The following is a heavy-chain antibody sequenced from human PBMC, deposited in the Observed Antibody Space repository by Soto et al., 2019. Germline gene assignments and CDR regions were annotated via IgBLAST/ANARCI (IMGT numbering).Heavy chain of an antibody. J-gene: IGHJ6*02. Sequence: QVQLVQSGAEVKKPGASVKVSCKASGYTFTSYGISWVRQAPGQGLERMGWISAYNGNTNYAQKLQGRVTMTTDTSTCTAYMELRSLRSDDTAVYYCARDGVDTATGYYYGMDVWGQGTTVTVSS. D-gene: IGHD5-18*01. CDR1: GYTFTSYG. V-gene: IGHV1-18*01. CDR3: ARDGVDTATGYYYGMDV. CDR2: ISAYNGNT.